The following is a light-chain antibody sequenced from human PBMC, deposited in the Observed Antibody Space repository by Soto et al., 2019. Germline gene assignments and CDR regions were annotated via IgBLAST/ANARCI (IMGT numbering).Light chain of an antibody. CDR2: KAS. J-gene: IGKJ5*01. CDR3: QQYNNYPRT. V-gene: IGKV1-33*01. Sequence: DIQLTLSTSSLSPSDGARVTTTYQASQNISSWLAWYQQKPGKAPKLLIYKASNLETGVPSRFSGSGSGTEFTFTISSLQPDDIATYYCQQYNNYPRTFCQGTHLEIK. CDR1: QNISSW.